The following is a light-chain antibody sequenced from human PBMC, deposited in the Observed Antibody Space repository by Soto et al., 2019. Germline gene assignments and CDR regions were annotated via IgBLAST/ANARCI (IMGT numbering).Light chain of an antibody. CDR1: QVIFTT. CDR3: QQFASYPVT. J-gene: IGKJ1*01. CDR2: DAS. Sequence: AIQLTQSPSSLSASVGDRVTITCRASQVIFTTVAWYQQKPGKAPKLLIYDASTLESGVPSRFRGSGSGTDRTLTIGSLQPEDFASYYCQQFASYPVTFGQGTKVEIK. V-gene: IGKV1-13*02.